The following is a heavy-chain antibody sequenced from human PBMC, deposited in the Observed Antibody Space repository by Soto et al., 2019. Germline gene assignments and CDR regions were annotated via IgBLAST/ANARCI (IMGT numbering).Heavy chain of an antibody. CDR2: TYHSGST. CDR1: GGSISSGGYS. D-gene: IGHD1-26*01. Sequence: PSETLSLTCAVSGGSISSGGYSWSWIRQPPGKGLEWIGYTYHSGSTYYNPSLKSRVTISVDRSKNQFSLKLSSVTAADTAVYYCARDVRSGSYYGGRWFDPWGQGTLVTVSS. V-gene: IGHV4-30-2*01. J-gene: IGHJ5*02. CDR3: ARDVRSGSYYGGRWFDP.